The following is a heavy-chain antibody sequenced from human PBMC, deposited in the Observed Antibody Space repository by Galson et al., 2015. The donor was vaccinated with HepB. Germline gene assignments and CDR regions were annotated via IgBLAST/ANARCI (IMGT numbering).Heavy chain of an antibody. CDR1: GFTFSSYA. CDR3: AKGSSRLFYFDY. D-gene: IGHD6-13*01. CDR2: ISGSGGST. Sequence: SLRLSCAASGFTFSSYAMSWVRQAPGKGLEWVSAISGSGGSTYYADSVKGRFTISRDNSKNTLYLQMNSLRAEDTAVYYCAKGSSRLFYFDYWGQGTPVPLPS. J-gene: IGHJ4*02. V-gene: IGHV3-23*01.